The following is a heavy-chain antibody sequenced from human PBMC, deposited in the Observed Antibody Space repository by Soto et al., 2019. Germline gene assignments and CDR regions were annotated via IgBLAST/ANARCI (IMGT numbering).Heavy chain of an antibody. D-gene: IGHD6-19*01. Sequence: GGSLRLSCAASGFTFSSYEMNWVRQAPGKGLEWVSYISSSGSTIYYADSVKGRFTISRDNAKNSLYLQMNSLRLEDTAVYFCARDTYSSGWYDFWGQGTLVSVSS. CDR2: ISSSGSTI. V-gene: IGHV3-48*03. CDR3: ARDTYSSGWYDF. J-gene: IGHJ5*01. CDR1: GFTFSSYE.